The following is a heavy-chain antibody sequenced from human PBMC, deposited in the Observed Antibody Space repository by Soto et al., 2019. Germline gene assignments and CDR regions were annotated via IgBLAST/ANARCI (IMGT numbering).Heavy chain of an antibody. Sequence: PGGSLRLSCAASGFTFSSYGMHWVRQAPGKGLEWVAVIWYDGSNKYYADSVKGRFTISRDNSKDTLYLQMNSLRAEDTAVYYCARDRLNYYGSGSSIPPWFDPWGQGTLVTVSS. CDR1: GFTFSSYG. V-gene: IGHV3-33*01. CDR3: ARDRLNYYGSGSSIPPWFDP. J-gene: IGHJ5*02. CDR2: IWYDGSNK. D-gene: IGHD3-10*01.